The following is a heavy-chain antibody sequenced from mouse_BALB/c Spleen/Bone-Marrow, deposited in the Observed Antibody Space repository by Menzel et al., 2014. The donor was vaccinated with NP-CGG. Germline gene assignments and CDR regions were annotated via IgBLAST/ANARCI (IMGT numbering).Heavy chain of an antibody. D-gene: IGHD1-1*01. J-gene: IGHJ2*01. CDR3: TRSYGSSYEYYFDY. CDR1: GYTFTSYW. CDR2: IYPSDSYT. Sequence: QVQLQQSGAELVRPGASVKLSCKASGYTFTSYWKNWVKQRPGQGLEWIGNIYPSDSYTNYNQKFKDKATLTVDKSSSTAYMQLSSPTSEDSAVYYCTRSYGSSYEYYFDYWGQGTTLTVSS. V-gene: IGHV1-69*02.